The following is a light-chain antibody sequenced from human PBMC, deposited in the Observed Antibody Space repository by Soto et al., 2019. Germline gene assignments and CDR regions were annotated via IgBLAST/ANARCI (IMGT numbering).Light chain of an antibody. CDR2: EDT. CDR1: SSDVGSYNL. V-gene: IGLV2-23*01. Sequence: QSALTQPASVSGSPGQSIAISCTGTSSDVGSYNLVSWYQQHPGKAPKLMIYEDTKRPSGVSDRFSGSKSGNTASLTISGLQAEDEADYYCCSYATSSNYVFGPGTKLTVL. CDR3: CSYATSSNYV. J-gene: IGLJ1*01.